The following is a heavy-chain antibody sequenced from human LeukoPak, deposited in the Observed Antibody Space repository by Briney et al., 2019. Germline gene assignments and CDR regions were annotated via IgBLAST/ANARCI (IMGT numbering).Heavy chain of an antibody. J-gene: IGHJ4*02. CDR2: FDPEDGET. Sequence: ASVKVSCKVSGYTLTELSMHWVRQAPGKGLEWMGGFDPEDGETIYAQKFQGRVTMTEDTSTDTAYIELSSLRSEDTAVYYCATGVVPVQLERHVCFADYWGQGTLVTVSS. CDR1: GYTLTELS. CDR3: ATGVVPVQLERHVCFADY. V-gene: IGHV1-24*01. D-gene: IGHD1-1*01.